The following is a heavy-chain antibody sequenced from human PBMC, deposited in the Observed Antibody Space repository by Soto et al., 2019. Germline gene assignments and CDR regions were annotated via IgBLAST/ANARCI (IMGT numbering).Heavy chain of an antibody. D-gene: IGHD3-10*01. V-gene: IGHV1-18*01. Sequence: IQLVQSGAEVKRPGASVKVSCKASGYTFNTFGISWVRQAPGQGLEWMGCISGYNAKRDYSRKLQGRITLTTDPXXXXXXXXXXXXXXXXXAVXYCXXXWGNYYGVNDYWGQGTLVTVSS. CDR2: ISGYNAKR. CDR1: GYTFNTFG. CDR3: XXXWGNYYGVNDY. J-gene: IGHJ4*02.